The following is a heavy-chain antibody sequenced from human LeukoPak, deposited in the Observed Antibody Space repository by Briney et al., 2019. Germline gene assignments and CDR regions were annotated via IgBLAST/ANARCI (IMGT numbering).Heavy chain of an antibody. D-gene: IGHD6-13*01. Sequence: GGSLRLSCAVSGFTVSSNYMSWVRQAPGKGREWVANIKQDGSEKYYVDSVKGRFTISRDNAKNSLYLQMNSLRAEDTAVYYCARPPPYSSSWLTFDYWGQGTLVTVSS. CDR2: IKQDGSEK. CDR1: GFTVSSNY. J-gene: IGHJ4*02. CDR3: ARPPPYSSSWLTFDY. V-gene: IGHV3-7*01.